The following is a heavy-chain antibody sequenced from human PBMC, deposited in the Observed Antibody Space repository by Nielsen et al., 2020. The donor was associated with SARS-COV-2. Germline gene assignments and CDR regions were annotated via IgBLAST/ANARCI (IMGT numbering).Heavy chain of an antibody. Sequence: GESLKISCEASGYRFTSYWIAWVRQTPGKGLEWMGIIYPADSDTKYSPSIQDQVTISADKSITTAYLQWSSLKASDTAIYYCARHGYCSNDSCPIDVWGKGTTVTVS. CDR2: IYPADSDT. CDR3: ARHGYCSNDSCPIDV. D-gene: IGHD2-2*03. CDR1: GYRFTSYW. J-gene: IGHJ6*03. V-gene: IGHV5-51*01.